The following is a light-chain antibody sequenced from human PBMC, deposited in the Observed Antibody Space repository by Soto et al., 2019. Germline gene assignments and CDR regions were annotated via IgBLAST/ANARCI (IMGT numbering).Light chain of an antibody. J-gene: IGKJ5*01. CDR1: QGISSA. CDR3: QQFNYYPST. CDR2: DAS. Sequence: AIQLTQSPSSLSASVGDRVTITCRASQGISSALVWYQQKPGKPPNLLIYDASSLESGVPSRFSGGGSGTVFTLTISSLQPEDFAAYYCQQFNYYPSTFGQGTRLEIK. V-gene: IGKV1D-13*01.